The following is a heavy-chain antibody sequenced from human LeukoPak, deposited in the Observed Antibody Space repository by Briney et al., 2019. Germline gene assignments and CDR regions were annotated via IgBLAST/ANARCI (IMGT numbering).Heavy chain of an antibody. D-gene: IGHD3-22*01. Sequence: SETLSLTCTVSGGSISSYYWSWIRQPPGKGLEWIGYIYYSGSSNYNPSLKSRVTISVDTSKNQFSLKLSSVTAADTAVYYCARARYYNDSSGPYYFDYWGQGTLVTVSS. CDR1: GGSISSYY. CDR2: IYYSGSS. V-gene: IGHV4-59*01. CDR3: ARARYYNDSSGPYYFDY. J-gene: IGHJ4*02.